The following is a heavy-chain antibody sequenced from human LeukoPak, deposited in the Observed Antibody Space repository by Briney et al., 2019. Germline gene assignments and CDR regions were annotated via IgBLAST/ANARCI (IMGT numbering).Heavy chain of an antibody. V-gene: IGHV1-46*01. CDR1: GYTFTSYY. Sequence: ASVKVSCKASGYTFTSYYMHWVRQAPGQGLEWMGIINPSGGSTSYAQKFQGRVTMTRDTSTSTVYMELSSLRSEDTAVYYCARGGYDFVYYYYGMDVWGQGTTVTVSS. CDR3: ARGGYDFVYYYYGMDV. D-gene: IGHD3-3*01. J-gene: IGHJ6*02. CDR2: INPSGGST.